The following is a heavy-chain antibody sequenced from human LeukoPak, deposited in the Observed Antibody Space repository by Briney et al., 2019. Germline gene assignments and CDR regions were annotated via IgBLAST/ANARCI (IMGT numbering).Heavy chain of an antibody. J-gene: IGHJ3*02. CDR3: TRVNIAASGDASDI. D-gene: IGHD6-25*01. Sequence: SETLSLTCSVSGDSISRFYWSWVRQPPGKGLEWIGYTGDTNYNPSLKSRVTISVDTSKNQFSLKLSSVTAADTAMYYCTRVNIAASGDASDIWGRGTMVTVSS. V-gene: IGHV4-59*01. CDR1: GDSISRFY. CDR2: YTGDT.